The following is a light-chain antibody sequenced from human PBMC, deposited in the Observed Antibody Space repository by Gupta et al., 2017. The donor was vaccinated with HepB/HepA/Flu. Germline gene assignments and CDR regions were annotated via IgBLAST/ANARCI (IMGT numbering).Light chain of an antibody. CDR1: SSDVGVYNF. Sequence: QSALTQPRSVSGSPGQSVTISCIGTSSDVGVYNFVSWYQQHPGKAPKRMMYDVTKRPSGVPDRFSGSKSGNTASLAISGLQAEDEADDDCCSSVGSYLWVCGGGTKLTVL. J-gene: IGLJ3*02. V-gene: IGLV2-11*01. CDR2: DVT. CDR3: CSSVGSYLWV.